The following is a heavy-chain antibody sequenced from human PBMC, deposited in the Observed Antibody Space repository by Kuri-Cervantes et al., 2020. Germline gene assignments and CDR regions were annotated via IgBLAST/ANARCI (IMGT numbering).Heavy chain of an antibody. CDR1: GASFDNYY. D-gene: IGHD3/OR15-3a*01. V-gene: IGHV4-34*01. Sequence: SETLSLTCAVSGASFDNYYWSWIRQPPGKGLEWIGEINHSGSTNYNPSLKSRVTISVDTSKNQFSLKLSSVTAADTAVYYCARVLDWLDAFDIWGQGTMVTVSS. CDR2: INHSGST. CDR3: ARVLDWLDAFDI. J-gene: IGHJ3*02.